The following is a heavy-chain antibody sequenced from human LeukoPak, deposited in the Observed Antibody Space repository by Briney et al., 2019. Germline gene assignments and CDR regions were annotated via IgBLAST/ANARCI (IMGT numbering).Heavy chain of an antibody. CDR3: ARDKDYGDYVRAFDY. D-gene: IGHD4-17*01. Sequence: PGGSLRLSCAASGFTFDDYGMSWVRQAPGKGLEWVSGINWNGGSTGYADSVKGRFTISRDNAKNSLYLQMNSLRAEDTALYYCARDKDYGDYVRAFDYWGQGTLVTVSS. V-gene: IGHV3-20*04. CDR2: INWNGGST. J-gene: IGHJ4*02. CDR1: GFTFDDYG.